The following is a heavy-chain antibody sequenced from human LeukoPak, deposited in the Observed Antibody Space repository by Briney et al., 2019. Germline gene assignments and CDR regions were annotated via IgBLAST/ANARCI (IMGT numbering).Heavy chain of an antibody. V-gene: IGHV4-59*08. Sequence: SETLSLTCTVSGGSMTNYYWAWIRQPPGKGLGWVGHIYYRGDIKYNPSLKSRVTVSVDTSKQQFSLRLTSVSAADAAVYYCARLSGPSGTPVSFFGLDVWGPGTTVTVSS. D-gene: IGHD6-19*01. CDR1: GGSMTNYY. CDR2: IYYRGDI. CDR3: ARLSGPSGTPVSFFGLDV. J-gene: IGHJ6*02.